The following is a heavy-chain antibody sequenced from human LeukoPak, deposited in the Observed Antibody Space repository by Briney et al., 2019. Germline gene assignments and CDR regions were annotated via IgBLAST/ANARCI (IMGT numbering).Heavy chain of an antibody. Sequence: GGSLRLSCAASGFTFSSYWMTWVRQAPGKGLEWVANIKQDGSETYYVDSVKGRFTISRDNAKHSLYLQMHSLRAEDTAVYYCAREYCSGGSCYKGGIDYWGQGTLVTVPS. CDR3: AREYCSGGSCYKGGIDY. CDR2: IKQDGSET. CDR1: GFTFSSYW. D-gene: IGHD2-15*01. J-gene: IGHJ4*02. V-gene: IGHV3-7*03.